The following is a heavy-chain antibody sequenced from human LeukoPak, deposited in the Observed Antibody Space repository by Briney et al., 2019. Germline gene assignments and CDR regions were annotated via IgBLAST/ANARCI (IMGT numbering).Heavy chain of an antibody. J-gene: IGHJ3*02. V-gene: IGHV1-8*01. CDR2: MNPNSGNT. CDR3: ARVPREIASI. CDR1: GGTFSRHA. Sequence: ASVKVSCKASGGTFSRHAISWVRQAPGQGLEWMGYMNPNSGNTGYAQKFQGRVTMTRNTSISTAYMELSSLRSEDTAVYYCARVPREIASIWGQGTMVTVSS. D-gene: IGHD3-16*02.